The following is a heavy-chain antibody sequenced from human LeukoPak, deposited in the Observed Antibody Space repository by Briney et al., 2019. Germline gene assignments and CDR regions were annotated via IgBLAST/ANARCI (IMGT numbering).Heavy chain of an antibody. CDR1: GFTFSSYG. D-gene: IGHD3-10*01. CDR3: AKDGSGSYYRAPYFDY. J-gene: IGHJ4*02. CDR2: ISYDGSNE. V-gene: IGHV3-30*18. Sequence: GGTLRLSCAASGFTFSSYGMSWVRQAPGKGLEWVAIISYDGSNEYYADSVKGRFTISRDNSKNTLYLQMNSLRAEDTAVYYCAKDGSGSYYRAPYFDYWGQGTLVTVSS.